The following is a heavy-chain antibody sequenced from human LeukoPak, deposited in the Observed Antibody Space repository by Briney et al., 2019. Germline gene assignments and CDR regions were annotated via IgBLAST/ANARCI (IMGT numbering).Heavy chain of an antibody. CDR2: IYTSGST. CDR1: GGLISNYY. V-gene: IGHV4-4*07. J-gene: IGHJ4*02. CDR3: ARDLGDYAEYFDY. Sequence: PSQTLSLTCGVAGGLISNYYRSWIRQPAGKGLEWIGRIYTSGSTNYNRSLKSRVIMSVDTSKNQFSLKLSSVTAADTAVYYCARDLGDYAEYFDYWGQGTLVTVSS. D-gene: IGHD4-17*01.